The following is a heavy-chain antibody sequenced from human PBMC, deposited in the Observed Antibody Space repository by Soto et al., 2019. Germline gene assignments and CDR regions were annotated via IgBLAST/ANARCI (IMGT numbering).Heavy chain of an antibody. Sequence: QVQLVQSGAEVKKPGSSVKVSCKASGGTFSRYAISWVRQAPGQGLEWMGGIIPILGTADYAQKLQGRVTITADESTSKACMEMSSLTSEDTAVYYGARHVPAAGYYYGMDVWGQGTTVTVSS. CDR1: GGTFSRYA. V-gene: IGHV1-69*12. D-gene: IGHD2-2*01. CDR3: ARHVPAAGYYYGMDV. J-gene: IGHJ6*02. CDR2: IIPILGTA.